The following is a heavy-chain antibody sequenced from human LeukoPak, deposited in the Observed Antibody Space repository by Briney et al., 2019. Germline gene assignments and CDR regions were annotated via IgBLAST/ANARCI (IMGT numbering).Heavy chain of an antibody. Sequence: ASVKVSCKAYGFTFTSSAMQWVRQDRGQRLEWIGWIVVGSGNTNYAQKFQERVTITRDMSTSTAYMELSSLRSEDTAVYYCAAGLVGATGGDYWGQGTLVTVCS. CDR3: AAGLVGATGGDY. D-gene: IGHD1-26*01. J-gene: IGHJ4*02. V-gene: IGHV1-58*02. CDR2: IVVGSGNT. CDR1: GFTFTSSA.